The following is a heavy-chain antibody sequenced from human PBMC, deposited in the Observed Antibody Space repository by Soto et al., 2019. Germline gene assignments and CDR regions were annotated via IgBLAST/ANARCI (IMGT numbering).Heavy chain of an antibody. D-gene: IGHD5-12*01. V-gene: IGHV1-69*02. CDR3: ARSRRGYDPDY. Sequence: QVQLVQSGAEVKKPGSSVKVSCKASGGTFSSYTISWVRQAPGQGLEWMGRIIPILGIANYAQKFQGRVTITADKSTSTAYMELSSLRSEDSAVYYCARSRRGYDPDYWGQGTLVTVSS. CDR2: IIPILGIA. CDR1: GGTFSSYT. J-gene: IGHJ4*02.